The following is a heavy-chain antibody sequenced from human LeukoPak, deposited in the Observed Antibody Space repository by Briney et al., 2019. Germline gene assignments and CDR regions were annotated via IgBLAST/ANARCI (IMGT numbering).Heavy chain of an antibody. Sequence: GASVKVCCKASGYTFTSYAMNWVRQAPGQGLVWMGWVDTNTGNPPYAQGFTGRFVFSLDTSVSTAYLQISSLKAEDTAMYYCARSRYDGDAFDIWGQGTMITVSP. CDR2: VDTNTGNP. CDR1: GYTFTSYA. V-gene: IGHV7-4-1*02. CDR3: ARSRYDGDAFDI. J-gene: IGHJ3*02. D-gene: IGHD3-16*01.